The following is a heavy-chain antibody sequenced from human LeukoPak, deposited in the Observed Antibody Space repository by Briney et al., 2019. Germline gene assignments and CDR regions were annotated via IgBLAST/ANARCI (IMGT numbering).Heavy chain of an antibody. CDR3: ATERGRGRDSPYFDY. D-gene: IGHD3-16*01. CDR2: ISSSSSYT. J-gene: IGHJ4*02. CDR1: GFTFSSYA. V-gene: IGHV3-21*04. Sequence: GGSLRLSCAASGFTFSSYAMHWVRQAPGKGLEWVSYISSSSSYTYYADSVTGRFTISRDNSKNTLYLQMNGLRAEDTAVYYCATERGRGRDSPYFDYWGQGTLVTVSS.